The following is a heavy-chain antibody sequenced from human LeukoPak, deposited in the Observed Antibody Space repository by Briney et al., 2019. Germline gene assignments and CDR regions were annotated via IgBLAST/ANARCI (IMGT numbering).Heavy chain of an antibody. CDR2: IKQDGSEK. D-gene: IGHD4-17*01. J-gene: IGHJ4*02. Sequence: QPGGSLRLSCAASGFTFSSYSMSWVRQAPGKGLEWVAKIKQDGSEKYYVDSVKGRFTVSRDNAKNSLYLQMNSLRAEDTAVYSCARDFYGDFDFWGQGTLVTVSS. CDR1: GFTFSSYS. V-gene: IGHV3-7*04. CDR3: ARDFYGDFDF.